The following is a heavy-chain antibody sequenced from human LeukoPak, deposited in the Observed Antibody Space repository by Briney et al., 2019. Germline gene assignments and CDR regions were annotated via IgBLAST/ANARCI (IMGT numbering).Heavy chain of an antibody. Sequence: GSLRLSCAASGFTFSTASSHWVRQAPGRGLEWVSAFDTGFGTYYPDSLKGRFTISRDNSKNTLYLQMNSLRAEDTAIYYCAKDERRGGYVSSLDSWGQGTLVTVSS. D-gene: IGHD5-12*01. V-gene: IGHV3-23*01. J-gene: IGHJ4*02. CDR1: GFTFSTAS. CDR2: FDTGFGT. CDR3: AKDERRGGYVSSLDS.